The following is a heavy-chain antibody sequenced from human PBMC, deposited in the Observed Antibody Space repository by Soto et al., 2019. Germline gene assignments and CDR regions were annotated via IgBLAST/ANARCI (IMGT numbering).Heavy chain of an antibody. CDR2: IYYGGST. D-gene: IGHD4-17*01. Sequence: SETLSLTCTVSGGSFSPNYRSWIRQPPGKGLEWVGYIYYGGSTNYNPSLKSRVTISVDTSKNQFSLKLSSVTAADTAVYYCAVGHDYGDYFDYWGQGTLVTVSS. J-gene: IGHJ4*02. V-gene: IGHV4-59*12. CDR1: GGSFSPNY. CDR3: AVGHDYGDYFDY.